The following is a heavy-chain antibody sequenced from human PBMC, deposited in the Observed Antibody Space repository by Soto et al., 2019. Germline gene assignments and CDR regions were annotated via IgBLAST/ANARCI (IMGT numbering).Heavy chain of an antibody. Sequence: SETLSLSCTVSGDSVSSGDYYWSWIRQPPGKGLEWIGYIYYSGSTSYNPSLKSRVTISVDTSKNHFSLKLNSVTPADTAVYYCASLPRVSTYFHHWGQGTLVTVSS. J-gene: IGHJ1*01. CDR2: IYYSGST. V-gene: IGHV4-61*03. CDR1: GDSVSSGDYY. CDR3: ASLPRVSTYFHH. D-gene: IGHD6-13*01.